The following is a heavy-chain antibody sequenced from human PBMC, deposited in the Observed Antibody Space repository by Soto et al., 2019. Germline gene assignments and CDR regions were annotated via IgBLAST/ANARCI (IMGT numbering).Heavy chain of an antibody. J-gene: IGHJ3*02. CDR1: GFSLRTSGVG. CDR2: IYWDDDK. CDR3: AHLFYHESSGSNDGFDI. V-gene: IGHV2-5*02. Sequence: QITLKESGPTLVKPTQTLTLTCTFSGFSLRTSGVGVGWIRQPPEKALEWLALIYWDDDKRYSSFLKSRLTITKDPSKNQVVLTMTNLDPVDTATYYCAHLFYHESSGSNDGFDIWGQGTTVTVSS. D-gene: IGHD3-22*01.